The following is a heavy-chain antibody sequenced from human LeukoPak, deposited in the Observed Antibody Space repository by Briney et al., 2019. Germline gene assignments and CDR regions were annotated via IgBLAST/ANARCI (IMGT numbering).Heavy chain of an antibody. D-gene: IGHD3-22*01. CDR1: GGSISSGCYY. CDR2: IYTSGST. V-gene: IGHV4-61*02. Sequence: SQTLSLTCTVSGGSISSGCYYWSWIRQPAGKGLEWIGRIYTSGSTNYNPSLKSRVTISVDTSKNQFSLKLSSVTAADTAVYYCARGGNTMIVVPNDAFDIWGQGTMVTVSS. J-gene: IGHJ3*02. CDR3: ARGGNTMIVVPNDAFDI.